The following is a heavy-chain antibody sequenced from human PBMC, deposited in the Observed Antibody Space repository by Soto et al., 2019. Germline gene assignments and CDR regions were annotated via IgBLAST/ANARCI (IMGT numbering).Heavy chain of an antibody. CDR1: GYTFTSYY. D-gene: IGHD2-2*01. Sequence: QVQLVQSGAEEKKPGASVKVSCKASGYTFTSYYMHWVRQAPGQGLECMVIINPSGTTTDYAQKFQGRVTMTRDTSTSTSDMELSSMRSVHTAVYYCLRAQIASHYDYGVDGWGQRPTVTVS. CDR2: INPSGTTT. J-gene: IGHJ6*02. V-gene: IGHV1-46*01. CDR3: LRAQIASHYDYGVDG.